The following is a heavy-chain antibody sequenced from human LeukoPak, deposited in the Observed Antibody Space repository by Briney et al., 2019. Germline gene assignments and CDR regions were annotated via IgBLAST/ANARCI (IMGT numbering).Heavy chain of an antibody. J-gene: IGHJ6*02. Sequence: SETLSLTCTVSGVSISSYYWSWIRQPPGKGLEWLGYIYYSGSTNYNPSLKSRVTISVDTSKNQFSLKLSSVTAADTAVYYCARDKNQLLGSYGMDVWGQGTTVTVSS. CDR2: IYYSGST. CDR1: GVSISSYY. V-gene: IGHV4-59*01. CDR3: ARDKNQLLGSYGMDV. D-gene: IGHD2-2*01.